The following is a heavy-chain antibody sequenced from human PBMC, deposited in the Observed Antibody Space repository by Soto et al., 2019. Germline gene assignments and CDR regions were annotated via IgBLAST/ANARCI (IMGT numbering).Heavy chain of an antibody. V-gene: IGHV1-2*02. Sequence: ASVKGSCTASGYTFTGYYMHWVRQAPGQGLEWMGWINPNSGGTNYAQKFQGRVTMTRDTSISTAYMELSRLRSDDTAVYYCARAYCSSTSCYLMNWFDPWGQGTLVTVSS. CDR2: INPNSGGT. J-gene: IGHJ5*02. CDR1: GYTFTGYY. CDR3: ARAYCSSTSCYLMNWFDP. D-gene: IGHD2-2*01.